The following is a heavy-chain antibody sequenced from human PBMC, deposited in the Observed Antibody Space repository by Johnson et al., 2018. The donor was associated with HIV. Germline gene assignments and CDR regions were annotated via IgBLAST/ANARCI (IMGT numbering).Heavy chain of an antibody. V-gene: IGHV3-20*04. J-gene: IGHJ3*02. CDR1: GFKFDDNG. CDR2: ISWNSGTI. Sequence: VQLVESGGGVVRPGGSLRLSCAASGFKFDDNGLNWVRQGPGKGLEWVSGISWNSGTIDYADSVKGRFTISRDNAKNTLYLQMNSLRGEDTALYYCTRDGLDAFDMWGQGTMVTVSS. CDR3: TRDGLDAFDM.